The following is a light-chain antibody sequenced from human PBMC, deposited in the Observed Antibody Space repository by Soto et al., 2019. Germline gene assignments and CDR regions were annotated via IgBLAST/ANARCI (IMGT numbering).Light chain of an antibody. J-gene: IGKJ1*01. CDR3: QQYGSSRRP. CDR2: GAS. V-gene: IGKV3-20*01. Sequence: EIVLTQSPGTLSLSPGERATLSCRASQSVSSSYLAWYQQKPGQAPRLLIYGASSRATGIPDRFSGSGSGTDFTLTISRLEPEDFAVYYWQQYGSSRRPCGQVTKVGIK. CDR1: QSVSSSY.